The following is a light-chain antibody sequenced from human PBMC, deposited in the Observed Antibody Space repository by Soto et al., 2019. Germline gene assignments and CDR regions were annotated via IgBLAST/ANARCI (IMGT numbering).Light chain of an antibody. J-gene: IGKJ5*01. Sequence: DIQMTQSPSSLSASVGDRVTITCRASESISRHLNWYQQKPGKAPNLLIYAASTLQNGAPSRFSGSGSGTDFPLTISSLQPEDFATYYCQQSYSTLSISFGQGTRLEIK. CDR2: AAS. CDR1: ESISRH. CDR3: QQSYSTLSIS. V-gene: IGKV1-39*01.